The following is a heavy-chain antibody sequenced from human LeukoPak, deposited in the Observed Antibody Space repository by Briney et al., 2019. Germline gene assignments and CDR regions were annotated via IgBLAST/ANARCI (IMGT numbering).Heavy chain of an antibody. V-gene: IGHV4-4*07. CDR1: GGSITSYY. D-gene: IGHD1-26*01. Sequence: SETLSLTCSVSGGSITSYYWSWIRQPAGKGLEWIGRVSSTGSTNYNPSLKSRVTMSVDTAKNQFSLRLWSVTAADTAVYYCARYSGSYPHDAFDIWGQGTMVTVSS. CDR3: ARYSGSYPHDAFDI. CDR2: VSSTGST. J-gene: IGHJ3*02.